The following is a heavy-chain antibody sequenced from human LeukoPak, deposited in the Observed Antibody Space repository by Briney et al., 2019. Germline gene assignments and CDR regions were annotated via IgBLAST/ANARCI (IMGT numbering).Heavy chain of an antibody. CDR1: GCTFTTYG. Sequence: APVKVSCKASGCTFTTYGISWVRQAPGQGLEWMGWISAYNGNTKYAQKLQGRVTMTTDTSTSTAYMELKSLRSDDTAVYYCARDQMGGSYYGYFQHWGQGTLVTVSS. J-gene: IGHJ1*01. CDR2: ISAYNGNT. CDR3: ARDQMGGSYYGYFQH. V-gene: IGHV1-18*01. D-gene: IGHD1-26*01.